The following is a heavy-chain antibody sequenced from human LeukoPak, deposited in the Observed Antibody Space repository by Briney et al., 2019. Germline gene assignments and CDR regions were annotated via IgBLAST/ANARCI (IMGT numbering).Heavy chain of an antibody. V-gene: IGHV1-24*01. J-gene: IGHJ3*02. CDR1: GYTLTELP. Sequence: GASVKVSCKVSGYTLTELPMHWVRQAPGKGLEWMGGFDPEDGETIYAQKFQGRVTMTEDTSTDTAYMELSSLRSEDTAVYYCATVDKFLRAFDIWGQGTMVTVSS. CDR2: FDPEDGET. CDR3: ATVDKFLRAFDI. D-gene: IGHD2/OR15-2a*01.